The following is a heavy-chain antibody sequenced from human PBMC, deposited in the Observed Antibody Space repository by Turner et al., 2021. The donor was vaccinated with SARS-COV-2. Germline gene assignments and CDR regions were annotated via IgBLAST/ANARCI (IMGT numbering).Heavy chain of an antibody. D-gene: IGHD6-19*01. V-gene: IGHV3-74*01. CDR3: ARGYSSGWYQSGAFDI. CDR1: GLTFSSHY. CDR2: ISSDGSST. Sequence: EVQLVESGGGLGQPGGSLRLSCAVSGLTFSSHYFHWVRQAPGKGLVWVSRISSDGSSTTYADFVGGRFTISRDNAKNTLYLQMNSLRAEDTAVYYCARGYSSGWYQSGAFDIWGQGTMVTVSS. J-gene: IGHJ3*02.